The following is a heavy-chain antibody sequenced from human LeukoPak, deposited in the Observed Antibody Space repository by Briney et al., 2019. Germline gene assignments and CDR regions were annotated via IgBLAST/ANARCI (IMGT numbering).Heavy chain of an antibody. J-gene: IGHJ4*02. CDR3: ANLRVGTTYYFDY. V-gene: IGHV4-59*08. D-gene: IGHD1-26*01. Sequence: PSETLSLTCTVSGGSISSYYWSWIRQPPGKGLEWIGYIYYSGSTNCNPSLKSRVTISVDTSKNQFSLKLSSVTAADTAVYYCANLRVGTTYYFDYWGQGTLVTVSS. CDR1: GGSISSYY. CDR2: IYYSGST.